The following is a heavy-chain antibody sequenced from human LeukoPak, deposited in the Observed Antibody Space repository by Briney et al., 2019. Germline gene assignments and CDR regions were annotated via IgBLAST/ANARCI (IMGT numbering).Heavy chain of an antibody. D-gene: IGHD1-26*01. CDR1: GFTFSNSW. CDR3: ARDTDGSLDY. V-gene: IGHV3-7*01. CDR2: IKQDGSTK. Sequence: GGSLRLSCAASGFTFSNSWMAWVRQAPGKGLEWVANIKQDGSTKHYADSLKDRFTISRDNRKNLLYVQMNSLRADDTAVHYCARDTDGSLDYWGQGILVTVAS. J-gene: IGHJ4*02.